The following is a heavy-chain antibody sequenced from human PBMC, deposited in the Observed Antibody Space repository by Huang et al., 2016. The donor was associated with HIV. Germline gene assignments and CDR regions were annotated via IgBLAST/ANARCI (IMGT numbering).Heavy chain of an antibody. CDR2: IKDSGAT. J-gene: IGHJ6*02. Sequence: QVQLQQWGAGLLKPSETLSLTCGVHGGACSGNEWGWIRQSPWKGRGWIGEIKDSGATNYTQSLKGRLTISLDKAKKQLSLNLRSVTAADTAVYYCARQWVVLEWLLGMDVWGQGTTVIVSS. CDR1: GGACSGNE. V-gene: IGHV4-34*01. CDR3: ARQWVVLEWLLGMDV. D-gene: IGHD3-3*01.